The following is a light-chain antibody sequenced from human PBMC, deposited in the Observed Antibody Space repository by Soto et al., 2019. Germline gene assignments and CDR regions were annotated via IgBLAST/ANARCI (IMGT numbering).Light chain of an antibody. CDR1: QSIANY. CDR2: AAS. Sequence: DIQMTQSPSSLSASVGNRVTITCRANQSIANYLNWYQQQPGKVPKLLIYAASTLQSGVPSRFSGSGSGTDFTLTISSLQPEDFSTYYCQQSYSSPDTFGQGTRREI. J-gene: IGKJ2*01. V-gene: IGKV1-39*01. CDR3: QQSYSSPDT.